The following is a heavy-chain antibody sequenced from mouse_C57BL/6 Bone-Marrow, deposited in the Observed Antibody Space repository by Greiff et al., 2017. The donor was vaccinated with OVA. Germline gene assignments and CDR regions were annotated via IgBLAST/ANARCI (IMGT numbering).Heavy chain of an antibody. CDR1: GFSINSDCY. CDR2: TFYSGIT. D-gene: IGHD1-1*01. V-gene: IGHV3-3*01. CDR3: AMSKSSKGYYAMDY. Sequence: EVKLLESGPSLVRPSQTLSLTCTVTGFSINSDCYWIWIRQFPGNKLEYIGYTFYSGITYYNPSLESRTYITRDTSKNQFSLKLSSVTTEDTATYYCAMSKSSKGYYAMDYWGQGTSVTVSS. J-gene: IGHJ4*01.